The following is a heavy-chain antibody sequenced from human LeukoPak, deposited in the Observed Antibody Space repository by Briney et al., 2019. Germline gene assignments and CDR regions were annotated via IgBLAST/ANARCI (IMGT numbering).Heavy chain of an antibody. D-gene: IGHD5-12*01. CDR3: ARDRSGYSEYYFDY. CDR2: IYPSGST. Sequence: SGTLSLTCTVSGGSTNTYCWSWIRQPAEKGLEWIGRIYPSGSTYYNPSLKSRVTISIDKSKNQFSLRLTSVTAADTAVYYCARDRSGYSEYYFDYWGQGSLVTVSS. J-gene: IGHJ4*02. V-gene: IGHV4-4*07. CDR1: GGSTNTYC.